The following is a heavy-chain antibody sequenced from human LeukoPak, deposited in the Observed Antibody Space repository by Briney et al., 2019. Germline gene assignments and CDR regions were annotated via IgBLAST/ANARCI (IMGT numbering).Heavy chain of an antibody. CDR2: ISGSGGST. CDR3: AKDWGLSWPGELWFGELLPSYFDY. CDR1: GFTFSSYA. V-gene: IGHV3-23*01. Sequence: PGGSLRLSCAASGFTFSSYAMSWVRQAPGKGLEWVSAISGSGGSTYYADSVKGRFTISRDNSKNTLYLQMNSLRAEDTAVYYCAKDWGLSWPGELWFGELLPSYFDYWGQGTLVTVSS. J-gene: IGHJ4*02. D-gene: IGHD3-10*01.